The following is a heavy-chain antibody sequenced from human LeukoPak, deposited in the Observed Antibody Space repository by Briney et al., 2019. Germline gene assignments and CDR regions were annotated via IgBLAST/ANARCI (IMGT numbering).Heavy chain of an antibody. J-gene: IGHJ4*02. D-gene: IGHD3-16*01. V-gene: IGHV4-61*02. CDR3: ARLFRLGYYFDY. Sequence: PSETLSLTCTVSGDSISTEGFYWTWIRQPAGKGLEWIGRIYSSGSTNYNPSLKSRVTISVDTSKNQFSLKLSSVTAADTAVYYCARLFRLGYYFDYWGQGTLVTVSS. CDR1: GDSISTEGFY. CDR2: IYSSGST.